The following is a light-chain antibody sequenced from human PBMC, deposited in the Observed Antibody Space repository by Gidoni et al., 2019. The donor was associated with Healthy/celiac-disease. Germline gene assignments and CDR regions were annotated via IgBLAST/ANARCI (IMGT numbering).Light chain of an antibody. CDR3: QAWDSSTVV. CDR1: KLGDKY. V-gene: IGLV3-1*01. J-gene: IGLJ2*01. Sequence: SYELTQPPSVSVSPGQTASITCSGDKLGDKYACLYQQKPGQSPVLVLYQVSKPPSGIPERFSGSNSGNTATLTISGTQAMDEADYYCQAWDSSTVVFGGGTKLTVL. CDR2: QVS.